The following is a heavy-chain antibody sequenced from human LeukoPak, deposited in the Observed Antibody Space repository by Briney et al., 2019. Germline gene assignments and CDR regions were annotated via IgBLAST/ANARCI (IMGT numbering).Heavy chain of an antibody. CDR1: GFTFSRYE. CDR2: ISSSGSTI. Sequence: PGGSLRLSCAASGFTFSRYEMNWVRQAPGKGLEWVSYISSSGSTIYYADSVKGRFTISRDNAKNSLYLQMNSLRAEDTAVYYCARGSITMVRGVIYYFDYWGRGTRVTVSS. CDR3: ARGSITMVRGVIYYFDY. V-gene: IGHV3-48*03. D-gene: IGHD3-10*01. J-gene: IGHJ4*02.